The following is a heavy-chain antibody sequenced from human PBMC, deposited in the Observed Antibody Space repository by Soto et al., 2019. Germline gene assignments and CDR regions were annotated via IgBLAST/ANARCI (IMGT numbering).Heavy chain of an antibody. V-gene: IGHV4-39*01. J-gene: IGHJ4*02. Sequence: QLQLQESGPGLVKPSENLSLTCSVSGGSISSPSYYWGWIRQPPGKGLEWIGSIYYSGKTYYNPSLKSRVTIFVATSRNQFSLKVNSVTAADTAVYFCARLPGITTLRRDYWGQGTLVTVSS. CDR1: GGSISSPSYY. CDR3: ARLPGITTLRRDY. CDR2: IYYSGKT. D-gene: IGHD1-1*01.